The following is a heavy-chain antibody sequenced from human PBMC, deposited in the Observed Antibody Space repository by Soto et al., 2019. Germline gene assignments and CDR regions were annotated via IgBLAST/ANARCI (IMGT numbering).Heavy chain of an antibody. J-gene: IGHJ6*02. Sequence: EVQLEESGGGLVQPGGSLRLSCAASGFTVGNNYMNWVRQAPGKGLECVSLIYSGGSTNYADSVKGRFTISRDNSKNTLYLQMNSLRAEDTAVYYYARDPPGIAAAGGGWGQGTTVTVSS. D-gene: IGHD6-13*01. CDR3: ARDPPGIAAAGGG. V-gene: IGHV3-66*01. CDR1: GFTVGNNY. CDR2: IYSGGST.